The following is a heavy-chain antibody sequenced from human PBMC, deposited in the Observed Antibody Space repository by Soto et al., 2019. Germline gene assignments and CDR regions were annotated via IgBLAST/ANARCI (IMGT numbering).Heavy chain of an antibody. Sequence: VQLVESGGGLVQPGGSLRLSCAASGFTFSSHWMHWVRQVPGKGLVWVSRINSDGSSTNYADSVKGRFTISRDNVKNTLYLQMNSLRAEDTAVYYCAIVYCGGDCSPFDYWGQGTLVTVSS. D-gene: IGHD2-21*02. CDR2: INSDGSST. V-gene: IGHV3-74*01. CDR3: AIVYCGGDCSPFDY. CDR1: GFTFSSHW. J-gene: IGHJ4*02.